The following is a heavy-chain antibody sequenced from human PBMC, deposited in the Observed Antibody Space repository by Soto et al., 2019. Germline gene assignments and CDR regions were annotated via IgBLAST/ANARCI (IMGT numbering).Heavy chain of an antibody. Sequence: PVGSLRLSCAASGFTFRSYWMTWVRQAPGKGLEWVANINQDGSEKYYVDSVKGRFAISRDNAKNSFYLQMNSLRAEDTAVYYCARGTGGLDVWGQGTTVTVSS. D-gene: IGHD3-10*01. V-gene: IGHV3-7*03. CDR3: ARGTGGLDV. J-gene: IGHJ6*02. CDR2: INQDGSEK. CDR1: GFTFRSYW.